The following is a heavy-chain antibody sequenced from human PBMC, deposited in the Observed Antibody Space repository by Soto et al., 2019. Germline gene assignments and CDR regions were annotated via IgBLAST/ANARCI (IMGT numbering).Heavy chain of an antibody. J-gene: IGHJ4*02. Sequence: QEQLVQSGAEVKKPGASVKVSCKASGYTFTDHYIHWVRQAPGQGLEWMGWINSNSGGTNSAQKFQGRVTMTRDTSISTAYMELTRLRSDDTAMYYCARDSPSLAYCGGDCSSIDYWGQGTLVTVSS. CDR2: INSNSGGT. D-gene: IGHD2-21*02. CDR3: ARDSPSLAYCGGDCSSIDY. V-gene: IGHV1-2*02. CDR1: GYTFTDHY.